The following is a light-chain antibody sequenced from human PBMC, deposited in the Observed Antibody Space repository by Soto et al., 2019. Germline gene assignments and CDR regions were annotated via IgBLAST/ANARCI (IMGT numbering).Light chain of an antibody. CDR3: QQYYTNPRT. CDR1: QSVLYSSDNRNY. Sequence: SCKSGQSVLYSSDNRNYLAWYQQKPGQSPKLLISWASTRESGVPDRFSGSGSGIDFTLTISSLQAEDVAVYFCQQYYTNPRTFGQGTKVEIK. CDR2: WAS. V-gene: IGKV4-1*01. J-gene: IGKJ1*01.